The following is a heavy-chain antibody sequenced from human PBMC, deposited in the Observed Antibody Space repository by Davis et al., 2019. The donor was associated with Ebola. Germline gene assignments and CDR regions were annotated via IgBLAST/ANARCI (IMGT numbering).Heavy chain of an antibody. CDR1: GFTFSSYS. V-gene: IGHV3-30*18. CDR2: ISYDGDYK. Sequence: GESLKISCAASGFTFSSYSMNWVRQAPGKGLEWVALISYDGDYKYYADSVKGRFTISRDNSENTVYLQMNSLRAEDTAIYYCAKVFIRWYIDYWGQGTLVTVSS. J-gene: IGHJ4*02. D-gene: IGHD4-23*01. CDR3: AKVFIRWYIDY.